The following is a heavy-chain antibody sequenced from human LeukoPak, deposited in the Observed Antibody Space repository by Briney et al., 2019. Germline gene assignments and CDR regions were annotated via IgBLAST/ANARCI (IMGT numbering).Heavy chain of an antibody. J-gene: IGHJ4*02. Sequence: GGSLRLSCAASGFTFSSYAMSWVRQAPGRGLKWVSVTYSGGSTYYAGSVKGRFTISRDNSKNTLYLQMNSLRAEDTAVYYCTTIDSGSFDYWGQGTLVTVSS. CDR2: TYSGGST. CDR1: GFTFSSYA. D-gene: IGHD3-10*01. V-gene: IGHV3-53*01. CDR3: TTIDSGSFDY.